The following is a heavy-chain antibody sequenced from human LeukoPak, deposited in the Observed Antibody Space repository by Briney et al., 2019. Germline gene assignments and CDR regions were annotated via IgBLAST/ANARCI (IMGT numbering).Heavy chain of an antibody. CDR3: AKVTTVTKRAYMDV. CDR2: ISYDGSNK. D-gene: IGHD4-17*01. J-gene: IGHJ6*03. V-gene: IGHV3-30*04. Sequence: GGSLRLSCAASGFTFSSYAMHWVRQAPGKGLEWVAVISYDGSNKYYADSVKGRFTISRDNSKNTLYLQMNSLRAEDTAVYYCAKVTTVTKRAYMDVWGKGTTVTISS. CDR1: GFTFSSYA.